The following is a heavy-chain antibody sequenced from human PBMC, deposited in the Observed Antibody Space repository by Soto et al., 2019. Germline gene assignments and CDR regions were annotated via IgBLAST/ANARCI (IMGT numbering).Heavy chain of an antibody. D-gene: IGHD6-19*01. J-gene: IGHJ4*02. Sequence: GGSLRLSCAASGFSLSTFDMSWVRQPPGKGLEWVSVIRGRDDSANYADSVKGRFTISTDKSSNTLSLQMNNLRAEDTAVYYCVKGAWLDYWGQGTLVTVPS. CDR3: VKGAWLDY. CDR1: GFSLSTFD. V-gene: IGHV3-23*01. CDR2: IRGRDDSA.